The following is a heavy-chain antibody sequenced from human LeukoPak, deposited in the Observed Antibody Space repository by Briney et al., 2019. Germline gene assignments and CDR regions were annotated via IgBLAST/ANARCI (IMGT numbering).Heavy chain of an antibody. CDR2: ILGGGGT. J-gene: IGHJ3*01. CDR1: GLIFHNYA. D-gene: IGHD4-17*01. Sequence: GGSLRLSCAASGLIFHNYALVWIRRAPGKGPEWVSAILGGGGTFYADAVKGRFTISRDNSKNTLYLQMNSLRAEDTATYYCGQDPNGNYIGAFDFWGRGTMVTVFS. CDR3: GQDPNGNYIGAFDF. V-gene: IGHV3-23*01.